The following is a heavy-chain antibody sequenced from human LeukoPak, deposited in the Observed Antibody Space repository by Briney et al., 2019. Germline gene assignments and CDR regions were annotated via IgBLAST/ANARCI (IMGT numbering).Heavy chain of an antibody. D-gene: IGHD6-19*01. V-gene: IGHV1-2*02. CDR2: INPNSGGK. CDR1: GYTFTGYY. CDR3: ARIPWLVLGGAFDI. J-gene: IGHJ3*02. Sequence: GASVKVSCKASGYTFTGYYMHWVRQAPGQGLEWMGWINPNSGGKNYAQKFQGRVTMTRDTSISTAYMELSRLRSDDTAVYYCARIPWLVLGGAFDIWGQGTMVTVSS.